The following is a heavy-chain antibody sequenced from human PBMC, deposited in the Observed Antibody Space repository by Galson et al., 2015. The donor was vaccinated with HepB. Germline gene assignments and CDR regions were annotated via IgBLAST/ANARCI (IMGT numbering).Heavy chain of an antibody. CDR1: GYSFTSYW. D-gene: IGHD2-21*02. J-gene: IGHJ1*01. CDR2: IDPSDSYT. CDR3: ARHYHVAYCGGDCYKISEYFQH. Sequence: QSGAEVKKPGESLRISCKGSGYSFTSYWISWVRQMPGKGLEWMGRIDPSDSYTNYSPSFQGHVTISADKSISTAYLQWSSLKASDTAMYYCARHYHVAYCGGDCYKISEYFQHWGQGTLVTVSS. V-gene: IGHV5-10-1*01.